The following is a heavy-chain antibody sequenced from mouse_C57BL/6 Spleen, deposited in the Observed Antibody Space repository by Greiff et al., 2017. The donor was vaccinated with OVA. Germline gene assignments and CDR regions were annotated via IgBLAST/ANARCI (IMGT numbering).Heavy chain of an antibody. CDR1: GYTFTDYN. D-gene: IGHD1-1*02. J-gene: IGHJ1*03. Sequence: EVQLQQSGPELVKPGASVKMSCKASGYTFTDYNMHWVKQSHGKSLEWIGYINPNNGGTSYNQKFKGKATLTVNKSSSTAYMELRSLTSEGSAVYYCARGATYCGEGYFGVWGTRTTVTVSS. CDR2: INPNNGGT. CDR3: ARGATYCGEGYFGV. V-gene: IGHV1-22*01.